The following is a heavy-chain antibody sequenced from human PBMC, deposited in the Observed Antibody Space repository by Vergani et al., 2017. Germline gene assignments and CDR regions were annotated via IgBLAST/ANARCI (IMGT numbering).Heavy chain of an antibody. D-gene: IGHD3-22*01. J-gene: IGHJ4*02. CDR3: ARLYGLDSIGSKYFDY. Sequence: EVQLVQSGAEVKKPGESLKIFCQISGYSFTKYWIVWVRQMPGKGLEWMGIIHPADSDTRYSPSFQGQVTISVDKSISTAYLQRSSLRASDSAMYYCARLYGLDSIGSKYFDYWGQGALVTVSS. V-gene: IGHV5-51*01. CDR1: GYSFTKYW. CDR2: IHPADSDT.